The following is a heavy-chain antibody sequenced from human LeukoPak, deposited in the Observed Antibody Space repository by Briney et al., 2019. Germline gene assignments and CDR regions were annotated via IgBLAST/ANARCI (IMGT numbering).Heavy chain of an antibody. D-gene: IGHD2-8*01. V-gene: IGHV3-30*02. CDR1: GFTFRSYG. J-gene: IGHJ4*02. Sequence: GGSLRLSCAASGFTFRSYGMHWVRQAPGKGLEWVAFIRYGGSNKYYADSVKGRFTISRDNSKNTLYLQMNSLRAEDTAVYYCAKDGVPSRYFGRNYFDYWGQGTLVTVSS. CDR3: AKDGVPSRYFGRNYFDY. CDR2: IRYGGSNK.